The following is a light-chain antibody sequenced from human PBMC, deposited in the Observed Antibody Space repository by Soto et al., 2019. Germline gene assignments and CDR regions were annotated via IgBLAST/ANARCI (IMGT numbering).Light chain of an antibody. Sequence: EIGLTQFPAALSVSPGERATLSCWASYTVGTNLAWYQQKPGQAPRLLIYGASIRATGIPDRFSGSGSGTDFTLSISRLEPEDFAVYYCQQFSSYPLTFGGGTKVDIK. V-gene: IGKV3-20*01. J-gene: IGKJ4*01. CDR3: QQFSSYPLT. CDR1: YTVGTN. CDR2: GAS.